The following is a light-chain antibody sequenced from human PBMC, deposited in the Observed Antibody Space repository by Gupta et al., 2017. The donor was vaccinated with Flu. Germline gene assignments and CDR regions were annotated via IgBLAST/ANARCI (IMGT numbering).Light chain of an antibody. CDR3: CSYAGSTTSVV. CDR1: SSDFGSYVL. J-gene: IGLJ2*01. V-gene: IGLV2-23*01. CDR2: EGS. Sequence: ITISCTGTSSDFGSYVLVSWYQQHPGKAPKLVIYEGSQRPSGISDRFSGSKSGSTASLTISGLQAEDEADYYCCSYAGSTTSVVFGGGTKLTVL.